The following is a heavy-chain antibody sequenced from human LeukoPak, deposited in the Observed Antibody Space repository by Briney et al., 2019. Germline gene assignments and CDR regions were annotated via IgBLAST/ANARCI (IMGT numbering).Heavy chain of an antibody. CDR2: IYSGGNT. CDR3: AREMIQLPGYFDY. D-gene: IGHD5-18*01. V-gene: IGHV3-53*01. CDR1: GLTVSSNY. J-gene: IGHJ4*02. Sequence: GGSLRLSRAASGLTVSSNYMSWVRQAPGKGLEWVSVIYSGGNTFYADSVKGRFTISRDSSKNTLYLQMNSLRAEDTAVYYCAREMIQLPGYFDYWGQGTLVTVSS.